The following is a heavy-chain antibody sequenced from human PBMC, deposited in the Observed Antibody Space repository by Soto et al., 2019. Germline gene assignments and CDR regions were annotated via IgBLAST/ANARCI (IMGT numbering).Heavy chain of an antibody. V-gene: IGHV1-18*01. CDR3: ARITYYDILTGYYGHYYGMDV. Sequence: ASLKVSCKASGYTFTSYGISWVRQAPGQGLEWMGWISAYNGNTNYAQKLQGRVTMTTDTSTSTAYMELRSLRSDDTAVYYCARITYYDILTGYYGHYYGMDVWGQGTTVTVSS. J-gene: IGHJ6*02. CDR2: ISAYNGNT. CDR1: GYTFTSYG. D-gene: IGHD3-9*01.